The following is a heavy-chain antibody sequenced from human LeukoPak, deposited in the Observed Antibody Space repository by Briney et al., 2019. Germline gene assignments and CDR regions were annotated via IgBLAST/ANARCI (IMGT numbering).Heavy chain of an antibody. CDR2: IKQDGSET. CDR1: GFTFSNSW. V-gene: IGHV3-7*01. J-gene: IGHJ2*01. D-gene: IGHD3-10*01. Sequence: GGSLRLSCAASGFTFSNSWMSWVRQAPGKGLEWMANIKQDGSETHYVDSVKGRFTISRDNAKNSLYLQMNSLRVEDTAVYYCARTGYYGSGSYYNQGYFDVWGRGTLVTVSS. CDR3: ARTGYYGSGSYYNQGYFDV.